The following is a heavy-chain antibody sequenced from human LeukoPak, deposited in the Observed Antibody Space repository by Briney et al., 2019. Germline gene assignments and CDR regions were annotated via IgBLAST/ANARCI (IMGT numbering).Heavy chain of an antibody. D-gene: IGHD2-2*01. CDR1: GFTFSSYW. V-gene: IGHV3-7*03. CDR2: IKQDGSEK. J-gene: IGHJ6*02. CDR3: ARGYCSSTNCYGYYYYYGMDV. Sequence: GGSLRLSCAASGFTFSSYWMSWVRQAPGKGLEWVANIKQDGSEKYYVDSVKGRFTISRDNAKNSLYLQMNSLRAEDTAVYYCARGYCSSTNCYGYYYYYGMDVWGQGTTVTVSS.